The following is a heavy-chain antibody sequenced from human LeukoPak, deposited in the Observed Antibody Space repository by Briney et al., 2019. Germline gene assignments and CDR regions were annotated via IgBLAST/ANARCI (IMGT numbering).Heavy chain of an antibody. CDR2: IGGRGDST. D-gene: IGHD3-16*01. CDR3: AKSPGGGVTFYSEGTAYLDN. CDR1: GLTFNNHA. J-gene: IGHJ4*02. V-gene: IGHV3-23*01. Sequence: PGVSLRLSCVASGLTFNNHAMTWVRQAPGKGLEWVSSIGGRGDSTYYADSVKGRFSISRDNSQNTLYLQMNSLRAEDTAVYYCAKSPGGGVTFYSEGTAYLDNWGQGTLVTVSS.